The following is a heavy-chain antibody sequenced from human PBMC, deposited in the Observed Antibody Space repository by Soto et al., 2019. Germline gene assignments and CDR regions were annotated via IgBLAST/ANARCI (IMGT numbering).Heavy chain of an antibody. Sequence: GGSLRLSCAASGFTFSSYAMSWVRQAPGKGLEWVSAISGSGGSTYYVDSVKGRFTISRDNSKSTLYLQMNSLRAEDTLEEYSAKDPYSYECSATGGLYYYNGMDVWGQGTTVTVSS. CDR3: AKDPYSYECSATGGLYYYNGMDV. CDR2: ISGSGGST. D-gene: IGHD3-22*01. J-gene: IGHJ6*02. CDR1: GFTFSSYA. V-gene: IGHV3-23*01.